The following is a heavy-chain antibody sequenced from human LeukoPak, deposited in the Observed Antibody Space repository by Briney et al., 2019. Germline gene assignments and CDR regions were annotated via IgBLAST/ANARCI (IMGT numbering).Heavy chain of an antibody. CDR3: ARDMGYHGMDV. D-gene: IGHD3-10*01. J-gene: IGHJ6*02. V-gene: IGHV4-59*01. Sequence: SETLSLTCTASDGSMSSYYWSWIRQPPGKGLEWNGYIYYSGSTNYNPSLKSRVTISVDTSKDQFSLKLSSVTAADTAVYYCARDMGYHGMDVWAQGTTVTVSS. CDR1: DGSMSSYY. CDR2: IYYSGST.